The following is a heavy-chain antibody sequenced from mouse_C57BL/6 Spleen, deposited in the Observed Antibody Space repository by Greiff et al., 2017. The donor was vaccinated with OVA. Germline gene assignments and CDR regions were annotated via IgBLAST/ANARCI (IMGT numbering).Heavy chain of an antibody. CDR3: ARGNYSNYGYFDV. D-gene: IGHD2-5*01. CDR1: GYSITSGYD. J-gene: IGHJ1*03. Sequence: EVKLVESGPGMVKPSQSLSLTCTVTGYSITSGYDWHWIRHFPGNKLEWMGYISYSGSTNYNPSLKSRISITHDTSKNHFFLKLNSVTTEDTATYYCARGNYSNYGYFDVWGTGTTVTVSA. CDR2: ISYSGST. V-gene: IGHV3-1*01.